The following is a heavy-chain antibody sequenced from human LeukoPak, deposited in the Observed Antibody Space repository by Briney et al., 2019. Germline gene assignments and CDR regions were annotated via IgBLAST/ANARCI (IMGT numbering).Heavy chain of an antibody. J-gene: IGHJ3*02. CDR1: GGSISSYY. Sequence: SETLSLTCTVSGGSISSYYWSWIRQPAGKGLEWIGRIYTSGSTNYNPSLKSRVTMSVDTSKNQFSLKLSSVTAADTAVYYCASEDYYGSGSYRSLAFDIWGQGTMVTVSS. D-gene: IGHD3-10*01. V-gene: IGHV4-4*07. CDR3: ASEDYYGSGSYRSLAFDI. CDR2: IYTSGST.